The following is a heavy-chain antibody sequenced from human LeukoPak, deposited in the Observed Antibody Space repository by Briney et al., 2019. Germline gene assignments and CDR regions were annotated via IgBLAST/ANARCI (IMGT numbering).Heavy chain of an antibody. D-gene: IGHD1-26*01. CDR2: IFPIFATA. V-gene: IGHV1-69*13. CDR3: ARESGSYEAYFDC. J-gene: IGHJ4*02. Sequence: GASVTVSCKASGGTFSSYAISWVRQAPGQGLEWMGRIFPIFATANYAQKFQGKVTITADESTSTAYMELSSLRSEDTAVYYCARESGSYEAYFDCWGQGTLVTVSS. CDR1: GGTFSSYA.